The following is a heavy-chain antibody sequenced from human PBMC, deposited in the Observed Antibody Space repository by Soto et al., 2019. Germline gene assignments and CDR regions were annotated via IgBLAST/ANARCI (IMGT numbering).Heavy chain of an antibody. Sequence: TLSLTCTVSGASISGFYWSWIRQPPGKALEWLARIDWDDDKYYSTSLKTRLTISKDTSKNQVVLTMTNMDPVDTATYYCARHLSGYIDYWGQGTLVTVSS. CDR2: IDWDDDK. D-gene: IGHD6-19*01. J-gene: IGHJ4*02. CDR1: GASISGFY. CDR3: ARHLSGYIDY. V-gene: IGHV2-70*11.